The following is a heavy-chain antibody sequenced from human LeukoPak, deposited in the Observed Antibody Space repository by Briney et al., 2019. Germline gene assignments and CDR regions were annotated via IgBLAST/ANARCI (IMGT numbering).Heavy chain of an antibody. CDR3: AREYYYDSSGPWNELDY. CDR1: GYTFTSYG. Sequence: GASVKVSCKASGYTFTSYGISWVRQAPGQGLEWMGWISAYNGNTNYAQKLQGGVTMTTDTSTSTAYMELRSLRSDDTAVYYCAREYYYDSSGPWNELDYWGQGTLVTVSS. V-gene: IGHV1-18*01. CDR2: ISAYNGNT. J-gene: IGHJ4*02. D-gene: IGHD3-22*01.